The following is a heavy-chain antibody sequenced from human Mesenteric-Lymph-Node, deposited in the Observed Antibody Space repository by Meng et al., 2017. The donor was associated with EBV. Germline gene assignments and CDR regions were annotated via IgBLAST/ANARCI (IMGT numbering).Heavy chain of an antibody. J-gene: IGHJ4*02. CDR1: GGTFTSHA. V-gene: IGHV1-69*01. CDR2: IVPIFGTT. Sequence: VARLHSGGEVKRPGSSLQLSCKASGGTFTSHAFSWVRQAPGQGLEWMGGIVPIFGTTTYAQKFQGRLTITADEATSTAHMELHGLRSDDTALYFCARGAATMPLEYWGQGALVTVSS. D-gene: IGHD5-12*01. CDR3: ARGAATMPLEY.